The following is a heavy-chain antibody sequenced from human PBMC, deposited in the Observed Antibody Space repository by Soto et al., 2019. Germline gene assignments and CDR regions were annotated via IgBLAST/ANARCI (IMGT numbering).Heavy chain of an antibody. Sequence: QVHLVESGGGVVQPGRSLRLSCAASGFTFTAYALHWVRLAPGKGLEWVAFISNDGRSKYYADSVKGRFTISRDTSKNTLYLQINCLSSEDTAINNCAIDHGFGAGTICYYCEFWGHGTLVTVSS. CDR3: AIDHGFGAGTICYYCEF. V-gene: IGHV3-30*04. CDR1: GFTFTAYA. CDR2: ISNDGRSK. D-gene: IGHD6-13*01. J-gene: IGHJ4*01.